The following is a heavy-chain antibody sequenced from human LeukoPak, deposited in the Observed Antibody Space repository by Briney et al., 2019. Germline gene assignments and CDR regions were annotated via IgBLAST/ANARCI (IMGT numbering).Heavy chain of an antibody. J-gene: IGHJ5*02. CDR3: ARDFFTMTRPGWFDP. Sequence: SETLSLTCTVSGGSISSSSYYWGWIRQPPGKGLGWIGSIYYSGSTYYDPSLKSRVTISVDTSKNQFSLKLSSVTAADTAVYYCARDFFTMTRPGWFDPWGQGTLVTVSS. D-gene: IGHD2-21*02. CDR2: IYYSGST. CDR1: GGSISSSSYY. V-gene: IGHV4-39*07.